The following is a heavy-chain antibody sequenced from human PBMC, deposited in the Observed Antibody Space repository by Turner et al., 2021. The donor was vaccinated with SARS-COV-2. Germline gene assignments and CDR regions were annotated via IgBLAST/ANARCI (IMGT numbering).Heavy chain of an antibody. CDR2: ITHIFGYA. D-gene: IGHD2-15*01. CDR1: GDKCSTNG. Sequence: VLLGQHGAVEQTPGSAVKVPCRVSGDKCSTNGSSWVGQASGKGLGGSGGITHIFGYANCPQKFQGDITITTDELKTTAYRELSRVTSEDTTVYFCAREVFSGHFDHWGQGTLVTVSS. CDR3: AREVFSGHFDH. J-gene: IGHJ4*02. V-gene: IGHV1-69*01.